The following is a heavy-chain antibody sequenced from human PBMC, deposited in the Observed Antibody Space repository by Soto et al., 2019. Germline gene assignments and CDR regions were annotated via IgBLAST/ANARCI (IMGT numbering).Heavy chain of an antibody. CDR1: GGSISSYY. J-gene: IGHJ6*02. Sequence: PSETLSLTCTVSGGSISSYYWSWIRQPPGKGLEWIGYIYYSGSTNYNPSLKSRVTISVDTSKNQFSLKLSSVTAADTAVYYCAREPHDYGGPADDIDVWGQGTTVTVSS. CDR2: IYYSGST. V-gene: IGHV4-59*01. CDR3: AREPHDYGGPADDIDV. D-gene: IGHD3-10*01.